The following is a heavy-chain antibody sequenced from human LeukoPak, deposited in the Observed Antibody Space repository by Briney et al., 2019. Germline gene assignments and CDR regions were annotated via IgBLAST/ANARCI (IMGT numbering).Heavy chain of an antibody. J-gene: IGHJ4*02. D-gene: IGHD1-26*01. V-gene: IGHV4-4*09. CDR2: IYTSGST. CDR1: GGSISSYY. CDR3: ARSWSYSFDY. Sequence: SETLSLTCTVSGGSISSYYWSWIQQPPGKGLEWIGYIYTSGSTNYNPSLKSRVTISVDTSKNQFSLKLSSVTAADTAVYYCARSWSYSFDYWGQGTLVTVSS.